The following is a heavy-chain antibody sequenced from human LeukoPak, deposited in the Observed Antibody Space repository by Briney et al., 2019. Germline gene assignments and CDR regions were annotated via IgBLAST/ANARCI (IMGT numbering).Heavy chain of an antibody. J-gene: IGHJ4*02. Sequence: SETLSLTCAVYGGSFSGYYWSWIRQPPGKGLEWIGEINHSGSTSYNPSLKSRVTISVDTSKNQFSLKLSSVTAADTAVYYCASWAPYYFDYWGQGTLVTVSS. V-gene: IGHV4-34*01. D-gene: IGHD3-16*01. CDR3: ASWAPYYFDY. CDR1: GGSFSGYY. CDR2: INHSGST.